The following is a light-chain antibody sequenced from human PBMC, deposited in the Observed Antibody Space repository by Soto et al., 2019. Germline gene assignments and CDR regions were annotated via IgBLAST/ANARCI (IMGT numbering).Light chain of an antibody. CDR2: DAS. CDR1: QTVSNS. V-gene: IGKV3-11*01. CDR3: QQLSNLPLYT. J-gene: IGKJ2*01. Sequence: EVVLTQSPATLSLSPGERATLSCRASQTVSNSLAWYQQKPGQAPRLLMYDASNRATGIPARFSGSGSGTDFTLTISSLEPEDFAVYYCQQLSNLPLYTFVPGTKLEIK.